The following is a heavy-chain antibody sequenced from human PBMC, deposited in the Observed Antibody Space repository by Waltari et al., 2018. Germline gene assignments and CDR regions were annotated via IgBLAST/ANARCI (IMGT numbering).Heavy chain of an antibody. CDR2: ITHTGDS. CDR1: GASFGGFY. CDR3: GRAPATSWFGYSVY. J-gene: IGHJ4*02. V-gene: IGHV4-34*01. Sequence: VQLQQWGAGLLKPSETPSLPCGESGASFGGFYLSWIRQAPGKGLEWIGDITHTGDSNINPSLKSRLTISVDTSKRQFSLELTSVTPADTAVYYCGRAPATSWFGYSVYWGQGTVVTVSS. D-gene: IGHD2-2*01.